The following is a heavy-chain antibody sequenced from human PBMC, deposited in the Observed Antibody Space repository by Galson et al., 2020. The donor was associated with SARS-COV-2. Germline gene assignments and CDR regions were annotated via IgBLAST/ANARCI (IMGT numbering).Heavy chain of an antibody. D-gene: IGHD3-9*01. Sequence: ASVKVSCKASGYTFSSNYIHWVRQAPGQGLEWMGMIDPSDGSTSYKQKFQGRVTLTRDTSTRTAYMELSSLKSDDTAVYYCARGFYYFDDYNLYYYYMDVWGKGTTVTVSS. V-gene: IGHV1-46*01. CDR1: GYTFSSNY. J-gene: IGHJ6*03. CDR2: IDPSDGST. CDR3: ARGFYYFDDYNLYYYYMDV.